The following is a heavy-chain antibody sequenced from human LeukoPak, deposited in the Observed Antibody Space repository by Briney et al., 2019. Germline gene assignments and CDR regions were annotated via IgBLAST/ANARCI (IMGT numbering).Heavy chain of an antibody. CDR2: ISYDGNTK. J-gene: IGHJ4*02. D-gene: IGHD6-25*01. CDR3: AKDFSGVWPPAD. V-gene: IGHV3-30*02. Sequence: PGGSLRLSCAASGFAFSGFGMHWVRRAPGKGLEWVTFISYDGNTKYYVDSVKGRFTISRDNSKNTVYLQMNSLRTEDTAVYYCAKDFSGVWPPADWGQGTLVTVSS. CDR1: GFAFSGFG.